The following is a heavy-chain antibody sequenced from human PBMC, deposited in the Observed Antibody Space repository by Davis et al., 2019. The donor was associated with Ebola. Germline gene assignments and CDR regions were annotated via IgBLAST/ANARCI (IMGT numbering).Heavy chain of an antibody. D-gene: IGHD1-1*01. J-gene: IGHJ6*02. V-gene: IGHV1-8*02. CDR1: GYTFTSYG. CDR2: MNPNSGNT. CDR3: AKLVGGTGGYGMDV. Sequence: AASVKVSCKASGYTFTSYGISWVRQATGQGLEWMGWMNPNSGNTGYAQKFQGRVTMTRNTSISTAYMELSSLRSEDTAVYYCAKLVGGTGGYGMDVWGQGTTVTVSS.